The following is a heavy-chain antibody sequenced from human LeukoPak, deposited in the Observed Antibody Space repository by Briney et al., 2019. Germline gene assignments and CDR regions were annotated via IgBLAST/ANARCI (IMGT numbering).Heavy chain of an antibody. CDR2: IWYDGSNK. CDR3: ARDSDTLYDYVWGTVDY. CDR1: GFTFSSYG. J-gene: IGHJ4*02. D-gene: IGHD3-16*01. Sequence: GGSLRLSCAESGFTFSSYGMHWVRQAPGKGLEWVAVIWYDGSNKYYADSVKGRFTISRDNSKNTLYLQMNSLRAEDTAVYYCARDSDTLYDYVWGTVDYWGQGTLVTVSS. V-gene: IGHV3-33*01.